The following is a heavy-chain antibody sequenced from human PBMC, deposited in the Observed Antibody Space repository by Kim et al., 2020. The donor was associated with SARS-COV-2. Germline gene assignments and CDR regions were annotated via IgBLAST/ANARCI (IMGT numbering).Heavy chain of an antibody. Sequence: SETLSLTCTVSGGSISSSSYYWGWIRQPPGKGLEWIGSLYYSGSTYYNPSLKSRVTISVDTSKNQFSLKLSSVTAADTAVYYCARKPGRYYDYFDYWGQGTLVTVSS. V-gene: IGHV4-39*01. J-gene: IGHJ4*02. CDR3: ARKPGRYYDYFDY. CDR1: GGSISSSSYY. D-gene: IGHD3-10*01. CDR2: LYYSGST.